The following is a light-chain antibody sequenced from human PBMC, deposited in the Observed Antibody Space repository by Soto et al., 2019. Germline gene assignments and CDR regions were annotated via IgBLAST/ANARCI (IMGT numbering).Light chain of an antibody. V-gene: IGKV3-15*01. Sequence: EILMTQSPATLSVSPGETVTFSCRASRSVSNRLAWYQHKPGQAPRLLISGASNGATGIPPKFSGSGSGTEFTLTVDSLQSEDFAVYYCQQYDAWPLTFGGGTKVDIK. CDR1: RSVSNR. CDR3: QQYDAWPLT. J-gene: IGKJ4*01. CDR2: GAS.